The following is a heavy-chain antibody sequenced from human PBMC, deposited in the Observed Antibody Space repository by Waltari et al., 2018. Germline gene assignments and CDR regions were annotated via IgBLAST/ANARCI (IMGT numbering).Heavy chain of an antibody. Sequence: QVQLVQSGAEVKKPGSSVKVSCKASGGTFSSYAISWVRQAPGQGLEWMGGIIPIFGTANYAQKCQGRVTITADESTSTAYMELSSLRSEDTAVYYCARDLHYYDSSGYLRGYGMDVWGQGTTVTVSS. CDR3: ARDLHYYDSSGYLRGYGMDV. CDR1: GGTFSSYA. D-gene: IGHD3-22*01. J-gene: IGHJ6*02. V-gene: IGHV1-69*12. CDR2: IIPIFGTA.